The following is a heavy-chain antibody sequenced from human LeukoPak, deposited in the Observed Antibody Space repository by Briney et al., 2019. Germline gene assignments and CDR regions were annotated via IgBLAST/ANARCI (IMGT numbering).Heavy chain of an antibody. D-gene: IGHD6-25*01. J-gene: IGHJ4*02. V-gene: IGHV3-23*01. CDR2: ISGSGDST. CDR1: GFAFNNYV. Sequence: GGSLRPSCAASGFAFNNYVMTWVRQAPGKGLDWFSAISGSGDSTYYADSVKGRFTISRDSSKSTMYLQMTSLTAEDTAVYYCAKGSGTSRPYYLDYWGRGTLVTVSS. CDR3: AKGSGTSRPYYLDY.